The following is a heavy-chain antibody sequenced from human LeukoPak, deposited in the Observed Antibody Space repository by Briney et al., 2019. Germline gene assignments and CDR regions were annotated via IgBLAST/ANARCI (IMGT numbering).Heavy chain of an antibody. Sequence: VGSLRLSCAVSGFTFDDYGMSWVRQAPGKGLEWVSGINWNGGSTGYADSVKGRFTISRDNAKNSLYLQMNGLRVEDTALYYCARGIRFLEWLSGFDYWGQGILVTVSS. CDR2: INWNGGST. V-gene: IGHV3-20*04. CDR3: ARGIRFLEWLSGFDY. J-gene: IGHJ4*02. D-gene: IGHD3-3*01. CDR1: GFTFDDYG.